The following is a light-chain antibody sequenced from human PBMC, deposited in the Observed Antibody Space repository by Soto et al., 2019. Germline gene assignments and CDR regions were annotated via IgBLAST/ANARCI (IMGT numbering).Light chain of an antibody. Sequence: EIVLTQSPGTLSLSPGERATLSCRASQSVRSSYLAWYQQKPGQAPSLLIYGASDRATGTPDRFSGSGSGTDFTLTISRLEPEDFALYYCQQYGSSPITFGQGTRLEIK. V-gene: IGKV3-20*01. J-gene: IGKJ5*01. CDR3: QQYGSSPIT. CDR2: GAS. CDR1: QSVRSSY.